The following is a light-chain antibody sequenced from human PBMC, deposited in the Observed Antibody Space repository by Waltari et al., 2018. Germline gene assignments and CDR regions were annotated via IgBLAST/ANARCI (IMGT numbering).Light chain of an antibody. CDR2: QDT. V-gene: IGLV3-1*01. Sequence: SYDLTQPPSVSVSPGQTATITCSGDKFGAKYTSWYQQRPGQSPILVIFQDTNRPSGIPERFSGSNSGNTATLAISGTQPMDEAKYYCQAWDSGTVVFGGGTMLTVL. J-gene: IGLJ2*01. CDR1: KFGAKY. CDR3: QAWDSGTVV.